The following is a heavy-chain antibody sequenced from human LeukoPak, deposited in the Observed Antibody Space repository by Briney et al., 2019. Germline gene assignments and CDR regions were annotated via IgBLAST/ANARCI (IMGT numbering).Heavy chain of an antibody. V-gene: IGHV1-2*02. D-gene: IGHD1-1*01. Sequence: ASVKVSCKASGYTFTGYYMHWVRQAPGQGLEWMGWINPNSGGTNYAQKFQGRATTTRDTSLSTAYLELSRLRSDDTAVYYCASYNRLDLGDHDYRGQGTLVTVSS. J-gene: IGHJ4*02. CDR3: ASYNRLDLGDHDY. CDR2: INPNSGGT. CDR1: GYTFTGYY.